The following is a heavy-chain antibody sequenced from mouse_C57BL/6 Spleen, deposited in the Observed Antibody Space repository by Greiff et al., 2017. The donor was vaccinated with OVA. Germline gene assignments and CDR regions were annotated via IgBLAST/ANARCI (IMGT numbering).Heavy chain of an antibody. CDR1: GFTFSSYA. V-gene: IGHV5-9-1*02. D-gene: IGHD4-1*01. CDR2: ISSGGDYI. J-gene: IGHJ2*01. CDR3: TRDGTGTRGFDY. Sequence: EVKLMESGEGLVKPGGSLKLSCAASGFTFSSYAMSWVRQTPEKRLEWVAYISSGGDYIYYADTVKGRFTISRDNARNTLYLQMSSLKSEDTAMYYCTRDGTGTRGFDYWGQGTTLTVSS.